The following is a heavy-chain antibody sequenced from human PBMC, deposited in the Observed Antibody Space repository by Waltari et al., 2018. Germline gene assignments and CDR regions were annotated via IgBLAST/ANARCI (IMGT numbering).Heavy chain of an antibody. V-gene: IGHV4-61*02. CDR2: IYTSGST. D-gene: IGHD4-17*01. Sequence: QVQLQESGPGLVKPSQTLSLTCTVSGGSISSGSYYWSWIRQPAGKGLEWIGRIYTSGSTNYNPSRKSRVTISVDTSKNQFSLKLSSVTAADTAVYYCAREPTPYGGNDYWGQGTLVTVSS. CDR3: AREPTPYGGNDY. CDR1: GGSISSGSYY. J-gene: IGHJ4*02.